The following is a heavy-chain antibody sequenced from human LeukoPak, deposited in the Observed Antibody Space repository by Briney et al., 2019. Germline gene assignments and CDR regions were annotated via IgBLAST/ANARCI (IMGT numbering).Heavy chain of an antibody. D-gene: IGHD2-2*01. J-gene: IGHJ4*02. CDR3: ARGPYHFDN. CDR2: IYYSGST. Sequence: SETLSLTCSVSGGSISGSYWSWIRQPPGKGVEWIGNIYYSGSTNFSPSLKSRVTVSVDTSKNQFSLQLSSVTAADTAVYYCARGPYHFDNWGQGTLVTVSS. CDR1: GGSISGSY. V-gene: IGHV4-59*01.